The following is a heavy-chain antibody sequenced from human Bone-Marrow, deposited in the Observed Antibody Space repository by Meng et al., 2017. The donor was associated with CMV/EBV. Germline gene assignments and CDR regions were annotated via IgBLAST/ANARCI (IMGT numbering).Heavy chain of an antibody. Sequence: GESLKISCAASGFTFSDSAIHWVRQASGKGLEWVGHIRSKVNSYVTTYPASVRGRFTLSRDDSENTAYLHLDSLKTEDTAVYYCTTQEHIPGYWGQGTRVTVSS. CDR2: IRSKVNSYVT. V-gene: IGHV3-73*01. J-gene: IGHJ4*02. CDR1: GFTFSDSA. CDR3: TTQEHIPGY. D-gene: IGHD1-26*01.